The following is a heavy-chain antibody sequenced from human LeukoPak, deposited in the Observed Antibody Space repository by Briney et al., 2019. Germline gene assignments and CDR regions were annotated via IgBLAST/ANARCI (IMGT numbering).Heavy chain of an antibody. V-gene: IGHV1-18*04. CDR1: GYTFTSYG. J-gene: IGHJ6*04. CDR3: ARDWPSYDILTGYPYGMDV. CDR2: ISAYNGNT. D-gene: IGHD3-9*01. Sequence: ASVKASCKASGYTFTSYGISWVRQAPGQGLEWMGWISAYNGNTNYAQKLQGRVTMTTDTSTSTAYMELRSLRSDDTAVYYCARDWPSYDILTGYPYGMDVWGKGTTVTVSS.